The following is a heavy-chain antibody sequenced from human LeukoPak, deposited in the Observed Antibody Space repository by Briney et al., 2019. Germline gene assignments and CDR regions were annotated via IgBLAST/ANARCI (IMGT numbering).Heavy chain of an antibody. J-gene: IGHJ4*02. CDR3: ASLLGDKTIFDY. V-gene: IGHV3-7*01. D-gene: IGHD1-26*01. Sequence: GGSLRLSCAASGFIFSSRWMSWVRQAPGKGLEWVANIKRDGSGEYYVDSVKGRFTISRDNAKNSLYLQMNSLRAEDTAVCYCASLLGDKTIFDYWGQGTLVTVSS. CDR1: GFIFSSRW. CDR2: IKRDGSGE.